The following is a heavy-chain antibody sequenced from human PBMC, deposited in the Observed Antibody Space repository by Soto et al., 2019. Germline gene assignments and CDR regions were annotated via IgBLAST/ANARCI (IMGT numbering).Heavy chain of an antibody. CDR1: GFTFSGAW. D-gene: IGHD3-10*01. J-gene: IGHJ6*02. Sequence: GGSLRLSCAASGFTFSGAWMSWVRQAPGKGLEWVARIKSRSNGEATEYAAPVKGRFTISRDDSKNTLYLQMNSLKTEDTAVYYCTNQPSYYYGSGPLYGMDVWGQGATVTVSS. CDR3: TNQPSYYYGSGPLYGMDV. CDR2: IKSRSNGEAT. V-gene: IGHV3-15*01.